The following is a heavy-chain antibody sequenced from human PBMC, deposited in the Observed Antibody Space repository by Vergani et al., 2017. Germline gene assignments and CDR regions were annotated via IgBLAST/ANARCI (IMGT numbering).Heavy chain of an antibody. CDR3: TKANPRNSGYDYLYYYHAMDV. Sequence: EVQLLESGGDLVQPGGSLRLSCAASGFTFNHYAMNWVRQAPGKGLEWVSGISGSGGSTYYAGSVKGRFTISRESSKNTLYLQMNSLSAADTAVYYCTKANPRNSGYDYLYYYHAMDVWGKGTTVTVSS. V-gene: IGHV3-23*01. CDR1: GFTFNHYA. D-gene: IGHD5-12*01. J-gene: IGHJ6*04. CDR2: ISGSGGST.